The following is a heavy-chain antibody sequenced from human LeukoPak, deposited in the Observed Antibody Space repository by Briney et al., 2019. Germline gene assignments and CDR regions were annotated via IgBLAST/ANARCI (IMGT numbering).Heavy chain of an antibody. Sequence: KPSETLSLTCTVSGGSFTSYYWSWIRQPPGKGLEWIGYIYTSGSTNYNPSLKSRVTISVDTSKNQFSLKLNSVTAADTAVYYCARLLSGEHLDYWGQGALVTVSS. V-gene: IGHV4-4*09. CDR3: ARLLSGEHLDY. CDR2: IYTSGST. D-gene: IGHD4-17*01. J-gene: IGHJ4*02. CDR1: GGSFTSYY.